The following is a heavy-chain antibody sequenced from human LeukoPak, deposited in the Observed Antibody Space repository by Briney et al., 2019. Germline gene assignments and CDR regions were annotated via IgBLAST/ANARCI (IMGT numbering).Heavy chain of an antibody. J-gene: IGHJ4*02. Sequence: PSETLSLTCAVYGGSFSGYYWSWIRQPPGKGLEWIGEINHSGSTNYNPSLKSRVTISVDTSKNQFSLKLSSVTAADTAVYYCATLSYGGNSEVGHNWGQGTLVTVSS. V-gene: IGHV4-34*01. CDR2: INHSGST. CDR1: GGSFSGYY. D-gene: IGHD4-23*01. CDR3: ATLSYGGNSEVGHN.